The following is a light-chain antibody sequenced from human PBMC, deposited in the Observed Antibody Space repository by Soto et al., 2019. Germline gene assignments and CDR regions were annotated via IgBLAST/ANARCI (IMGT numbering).Light chain of an antibody. Sequence: NFMLTQPHSVSESPGKTVTISCTRSSGSIASDYVQWYQQRPGSAPTIMIYEDNRRPSGVPDRFSGSIDGSSNSASLTISGMKTEDEADYYCQSYDSSNVVFGGGTKVTVL. V-gene: IGLV6-57*04. CDR2: EDN. CDR3: QSYDSSNVV. J-gene: IGLJ2*01. CDR1: SGSIASDY.